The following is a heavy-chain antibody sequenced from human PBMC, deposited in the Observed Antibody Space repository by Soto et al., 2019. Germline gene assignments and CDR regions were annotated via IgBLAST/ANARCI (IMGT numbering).Heavy chain of an antibody. V-gene: IGHV2-5*02. J-gene: IGHJ6*04. Sequence: QITLNESAPTLVKPTQTLTLTCTFPGFSFTTYGVGVGRIRQAPGNAPERLALIYWDDIKTFRSSLDSRLTIPKDCSKTQVVCTIAIMDPVDSATYSCTKKGQYPESSACGRDCYVDVWGKGTTVSVSS. CDR1: GFSFTTYGVG. D-gene: IGHD2-21*02. CDR2: IYWDDIK. CDR3: TKKGQYPESSACGRDCYVDV.